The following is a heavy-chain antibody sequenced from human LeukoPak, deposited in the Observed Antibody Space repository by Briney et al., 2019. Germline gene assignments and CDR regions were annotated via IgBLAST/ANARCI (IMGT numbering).Heavy chain of an antibody. D-gene: IGHD4-11*01. J-gene: IGHJ4*02. CDR1: GFTFSSYW. V-gene: IGHV3-74*01. CDR3: ARSNQADDY. CDR2: INPGGSST. Sequence: PGGSLRLSCAASGFTFSSYWMHWVRQAPGKGLVWVSRINPGGSSTAYADSVRGRFTISRDNAKNTLYLQMNSLRADDTAVYYCARSNQADDYWGQGTLVTVSS.